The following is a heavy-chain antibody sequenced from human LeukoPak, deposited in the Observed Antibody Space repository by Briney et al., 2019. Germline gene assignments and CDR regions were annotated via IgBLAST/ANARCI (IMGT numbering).Heavy chain of an antibody. J-gene: IGHJ3*02. CDR1: GGTFSSYA. Sequence: ASVKVSCKASGGTFSSYAISWVRQAPGQGLEWMGRIIPILGIANYAQKFQGRVTITADKSTSTAYMELSSLRSEDTAVYYCARVSPGPSRDGYNLHAFDIWGQGTMVTVSS. CDR2: IIPILGIA. CDR3: ARVSPGPSRDGYNLHAFDI. D-gene: IGHD5-24*01. V-gene: IGHV1-69*04.